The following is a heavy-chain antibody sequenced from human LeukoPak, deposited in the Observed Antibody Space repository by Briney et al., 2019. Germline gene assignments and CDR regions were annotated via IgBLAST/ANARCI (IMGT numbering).Heavy chain of an antibody. CDR3: ARDRSGWYRWFDP. D-gene: IGHD6-19*01. Sequence: GGSLRLSRAASLVTPSVLVMNGVRQAPGQGLEWISYISRSGSSIYYADSVKGRFTISRDNAKNSLYLQMISLRAGDTAVYYCARDRSGWYRWFDPWGQGTLVTVSS. V-gene: IGHV3-48*03. J-gene: IGHJ5*02. CDR1: LVTPSVLV. CDR2: ISRSGSSI.